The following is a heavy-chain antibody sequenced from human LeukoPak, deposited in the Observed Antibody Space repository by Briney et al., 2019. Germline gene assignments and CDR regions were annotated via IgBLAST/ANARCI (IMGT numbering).Heavy chain of an antibody. CDR2: IYYSGST. CDR3: ARGAREVRRYGMDV. J-gene: IGHJ6*04. D-gene: IGHD3-10*01. CDR1: GGSISSGGYY. Sequence: SQTLSLTCTVPGGSISSGGYYWSWIRQLPGKGLEWIGYIYYSGSTYYNPSLKSRVTISVDTSKNQFSLKLSSVTAADTAVYYCARGAREVRRYGMDVWGKGTTVTVSS. V-gene: IGHV4-31*03.